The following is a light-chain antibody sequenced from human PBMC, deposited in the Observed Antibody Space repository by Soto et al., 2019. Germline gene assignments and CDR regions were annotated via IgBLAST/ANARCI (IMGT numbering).Light chain of an antibody. CDR2: EVS. J-gene: IGLJ1*01. V-gene: IGLV2-8*01. CDR3: SSYAVTNIFV. Sequence: SVLTQPPSASGSPGQSVTISCTGTSSDVGGYNYVSWYQQHPGKAPKVIIYEVSKRPSGAPDRFSGSKSGSTASLTVSGLQAEDEADYYCSSYAVTNIFVFGTGTKVTVL. CDR1: SSDVGGYNY.